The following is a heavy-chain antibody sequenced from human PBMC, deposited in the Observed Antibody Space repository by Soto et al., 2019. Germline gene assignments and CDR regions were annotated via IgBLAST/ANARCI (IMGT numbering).Heavy chain of an antibody. CDR1: GFTFTNYG. D-gene: IGHD1-26*01. Sequence: PGGSLRLSCAASGFTFTNYGMHWVRQAPGKGLEWVAVIWYDGSNKYYADSVRGRFTISKDNSQNTLYLQMNSLRAEDTAVYYCTRDPYGGSRYYFDSWGQGTLVTVSS. CDR3: TRDPYGGSRYYFDS. V-gene: IGHV3-33*01. CDR2: IWYDGSNK. J-gene: IGHJ4*02.